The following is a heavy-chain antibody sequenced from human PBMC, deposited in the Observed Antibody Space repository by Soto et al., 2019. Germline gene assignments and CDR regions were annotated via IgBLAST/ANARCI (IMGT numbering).Heavy chain of an antibody. Sequence: PGGSLRLSCAASGFTFSSYAMSWVRQAPGKGLEWVSAISGSGGSTTYARKFQGRVTMTRDTSTSTVYMELSSLRSGDTAVYFCARSNWNDVSYFDYWGQGTLVTVSS. CDR2: ISGSGGST. V-gene: IGHV3-23*01. CDR3: ARSNWNDVSYFDY. CDR1: GFTFSSYA. D-gene: IGHD1-1*01. J-gene: IGHJ4*02.